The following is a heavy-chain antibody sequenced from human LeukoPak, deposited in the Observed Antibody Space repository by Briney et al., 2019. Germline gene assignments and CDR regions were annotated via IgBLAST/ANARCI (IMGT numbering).Heavy chain of an antibody. CDR1: GGSISSGNYH. D-gene: IGHD2-2*01. CDR3: AREGFSTSWPT. J-gene: IGHJ5*02. Sequence: TSETLSLTCTVSGGSISSGNYHWGWIRQPPGKGLEWIGSIYYSGSTFCNPSLKSGVTISVDTSKNQFSLKLSSVTAADTAVYYCAREGFSTSWPTWGQGTLVTVPS. CDR2: IYYSGST. V-gene: IGHV4-39*07.